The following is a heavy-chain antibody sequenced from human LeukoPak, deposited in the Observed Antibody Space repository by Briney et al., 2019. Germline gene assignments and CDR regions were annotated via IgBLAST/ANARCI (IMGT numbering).Heavy chain of an antibody. V-gene: IGHV3-23*01. J-gene: IGHJ4*02. D-gene: IGHD6-19*01. CDR2: ISRSAGST. Sequence: GGSLRLSCAASGFTFSSYGMSWVRQAPGKGLEWVSHISRSAGSTYYADSVKGRFTISRDNSKNTLFLQMNSLRAEDTAVYYCGPLGIAVAENFVYWGQGTLVTVSS. CDR1: GFTFSSYG. CDR3: GPLGIAVAENFVY.